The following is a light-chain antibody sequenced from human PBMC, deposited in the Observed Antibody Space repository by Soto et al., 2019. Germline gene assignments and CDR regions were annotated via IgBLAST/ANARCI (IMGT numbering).Light chain of an antibody. CDR3: QQYNNWPPTWT. V-gene: IGKV3-15*01. CDR2: DAS. J-gene: IGKJ1*01. Sequence: EIVFAPFPGTPYFSPGERATPSFRASQSVSSSFLTWYQQKPGQPPRLLIYDASTRATDIPARFTGSGSGTEFTLTISSLQSEDFAVYYCQQYNNWPPTWTFGQGTKVDI. CDR1: QSVSSS.